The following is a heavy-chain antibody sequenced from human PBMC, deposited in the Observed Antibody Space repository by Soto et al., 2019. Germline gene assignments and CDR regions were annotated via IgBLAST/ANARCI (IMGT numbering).Heavy chain of an antibody. D-gene: IGHD6-13*01. CDR1: GFTFSSYW. V-gene: IGHV3-74*01. J-gene: IGHJ4*02. Sequence: GGSLRLSCAASGFTFSSYWMHWVRQAPGKGLVWVSRINNDGSSTTYADSVKGRFTISRDNAKNTLYLQMNSLRAEDTAVYYCVRDLGAAAIWGQGTLVTVSS. CDR3: VRDLGAAAI. CDR2: INNDGSST.